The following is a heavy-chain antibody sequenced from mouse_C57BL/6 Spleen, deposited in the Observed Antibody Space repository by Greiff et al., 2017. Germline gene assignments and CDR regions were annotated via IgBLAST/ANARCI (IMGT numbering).Heavy chain of an antibody. D-gene: IGHD2-4*01. CDR3: ARDDYDGAWFAY. J-gene: IGHJ3*01. V-gene: IGHV1-64*01. CDR1: GYTFTSYW. CDR2: IHPNSGST. Sequence: VQLQQPGAELVKPGASVKLSCKASGYTFTSYWMPWVQQRPGQGLEWIGMIHPNSGSTNYNEKFKSKATLTVDKSSSTAYMQLSSLTSEDSAVYYCARDDYDGAWFAYWGQGTLVTVSA.